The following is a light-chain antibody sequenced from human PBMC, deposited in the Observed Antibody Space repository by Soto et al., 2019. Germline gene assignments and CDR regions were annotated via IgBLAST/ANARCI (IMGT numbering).Light chain of an antibody. J-gene: IGKJ4*01. CDR1: QSVSTW. CDR2: KAY. V-gene: IGKV1-5*03. Sequence: DIQMTQSPSTLSASVGDRVTITCRASQSVSTWLAWYQQKPGKVPKLLIYKAYSLESGVPSRFSGSGSGTEFTLTISSLQPDDFATYYCQQYNSNPLTFGGGTKLEIK. CDR3: QQYNSNPLT.